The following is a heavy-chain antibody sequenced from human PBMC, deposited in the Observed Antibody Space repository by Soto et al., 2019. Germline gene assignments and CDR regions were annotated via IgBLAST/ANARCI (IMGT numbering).Heavy chain of an antibody. Sequence: QVQLVQSGAELKKPGASVKVSCKASGYTFSNYDMNWVRQATGQGPEWIGWVNPNNGDTGYAQKFQGRVTLTTDITTPAAYMELPSLRSEDTAIYYCAKVSRKGSAIDFDYWGQGNLITVSS. V-gene: IGHV1-8*01. CDR2: VNPNNGDT. CDR3: AKVSRKGSAIDFDY. CDR1: GYTFSNYD. J-gene: IGHJ4*02. D-gene: IGHD3-10*01.